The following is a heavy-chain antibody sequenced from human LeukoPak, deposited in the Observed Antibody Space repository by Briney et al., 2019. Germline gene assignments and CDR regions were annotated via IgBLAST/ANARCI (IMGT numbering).Heavy chain of an antibody. CDR2: INPSGGST. D-gene: IGHD5-24*01. CDR3: AREWLQLGTQYYYYGMDV. Sequence: GASVKVSCKASGYTFTSYYMHWVRQAPGQGLKWMGIINPSGGSTSYAQKFQGRVTMTRDTSTSTVYMELSSLRSEDTAVYYCAREWLQLGTQYYYYGMDVWGQGTTVTVSS. V-gene: IGHV1-46*01. CDR1: GYTFTSYY. J-gene: IGHJ6*02.